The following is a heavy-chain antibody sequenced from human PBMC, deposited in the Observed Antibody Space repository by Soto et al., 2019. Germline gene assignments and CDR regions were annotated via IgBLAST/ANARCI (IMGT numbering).Heavy chain of an antibody. V-gene: IGHV3-66*01. CDR1: GFTVSSNY. J-gene: IGHJ4*02. Sequence: GGSLRLSCAASGFTVSSNYMSWVRQAPGKGLEWVSVIYSGGSTYYADSVKGRFTISRDNSKNTVYLQRNSLGAEDTAVYYCAREPGKDWYDYIWGSYRYHQREKLGHFDYWGQGTLVTVSS. CDR3: AREPGKDWYDYIWGSYRYHQREKLGHFDY. CDR2: IYSGGST. D-gene: IGHD3-16*02.